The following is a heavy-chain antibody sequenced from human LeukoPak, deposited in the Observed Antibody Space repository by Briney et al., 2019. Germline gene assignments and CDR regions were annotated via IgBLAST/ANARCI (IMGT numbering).Heavy chain of an antibody. CDR1: GFTFSTYA. Sequence: GGSLRLSCAASGFTFSTYAMHWVRQASGKGLEWVGRIRSKANSYATAYAASVKGRFTISRDDSKNMAYLQLNSLETDDTAVYYCTRHQGAGGSGVDYWGQGTLVTVSS. J-gene: IGHJ4*02. CDR2: IRSKANSYAT. V-gene: IGHV3-73*01. CDR3: TRHQGAGGSGVDY. D-gene: IGHD2-15*01.